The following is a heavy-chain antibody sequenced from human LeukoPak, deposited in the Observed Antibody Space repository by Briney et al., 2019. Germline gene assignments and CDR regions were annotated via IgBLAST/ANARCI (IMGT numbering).Heavy chain of an antibody. D-gene: IGHD2-15*01. CDR1: GGTFSSYA. J-gene: IGHJ5*02. CDR2: IIPIFGTA. V-gene: IGHV1-69*05. CDR3: ARGPPCSGGSCYSGWWFDP. Sequence: GSSVKVSCKASGGTFSSYAISWVRQAPGQGLEWMGRIIPIFGTANYALKFQGRVTITTDESTSTAYMELSSLRSEDTAVYYCARGPPCSGGSCYSGWWFDPWGQGTLVTVSS.